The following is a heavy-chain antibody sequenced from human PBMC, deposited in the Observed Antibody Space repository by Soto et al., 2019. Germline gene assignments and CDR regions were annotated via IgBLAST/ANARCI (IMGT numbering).Heavy chain of an antibody. CDR1: GFTFSNAW. CDR3: TPICLGYCSGGSLVYYYYMDV. CDR2: SKSQTDGGTT. J-gene: IGHJ6*03. D-gene: IGHD2-15*01. V-gene: IGHV3-15*01. Sequence: EVQLVESGGGLVKPGGSLRLSCAVSGFTFSNAWMSWVRQAPGKGLEWVGRSKSQTDGGTTAYAAPVKDRFTISIDDSKNTLYLQMTSMKTEDTAVYYCTPICLGYCSGGSLVYYYYMDVWGKGTTVTVSS.